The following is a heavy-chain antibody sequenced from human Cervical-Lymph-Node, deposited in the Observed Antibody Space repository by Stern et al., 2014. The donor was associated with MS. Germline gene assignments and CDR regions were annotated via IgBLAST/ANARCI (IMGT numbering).Heavy chain of an antibody. Sequence: DQLVESGGGVVHPGRSLRLSCAASGFTFTTYHMHWVRQAPGKGLEWVAVISYDGSTKYSADSVKGRFTISRDNSKNTLYLQMNSLRAEDTAVYYCARDLGIQQYGSYFDLWGQGTLVIVSS. V-gene: IGHV3-30-3*01. CDR2: ISYDGSTK. CDR1: GFTFTTYH. J-gene: IGHJ4*02. CDR3: ARDLGIQQYGSYFDL. D-gene: IGHD4-17*01.